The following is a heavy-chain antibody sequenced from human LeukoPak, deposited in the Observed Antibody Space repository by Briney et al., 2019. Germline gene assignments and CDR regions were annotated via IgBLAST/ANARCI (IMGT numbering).Heavy chain of an antibody. CDR1: GGSISSGGYS. CDR3: ARGPYSSGPVDY. V-gene: IGHV4-31*03. Sequence: PSETLSLTCTVSGGSISSGGYSWSWIRQHPGKGLEWIGYIYYRGSTYYNPSLNSRVTISVDTSNNQFSLKLSSVTAADTAVYYCARGPYSSGPVDYWGQGTLVTVSS. CDR2: IYYRGST. D-gene: IGHD6-19*01. J-gene: IGHJ4*02.